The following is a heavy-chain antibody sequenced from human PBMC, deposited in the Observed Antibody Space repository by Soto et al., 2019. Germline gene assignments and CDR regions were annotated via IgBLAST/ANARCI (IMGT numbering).Heavy chain of an antibody. D-gene: IGHD5-18*01. J-gene: IGHJ4*02. CDR2: ISYDGSNK. CDR3: AKSRGVYSYDHNFDY. Sequence: QVQLVESGGGVVQPGRSLRLSCAASGFTFSSYGMHWVRQAPGKGLEWVAVISYDGSNKYYADSVKGRFTISRDNSKNTLYLQMNSLRAEDTAVYYCAKSRGVYSYDHNFDYWGQGTLVTVSS. V-gene: IGHV3-30*18. CDR1: GFTFSSYG.